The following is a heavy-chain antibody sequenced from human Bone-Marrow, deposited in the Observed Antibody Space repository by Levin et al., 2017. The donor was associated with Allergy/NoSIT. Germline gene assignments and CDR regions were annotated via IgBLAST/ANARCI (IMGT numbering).Heavy chain of an antibody. J-gene: IGHJ6*02. V-gene: IGHV3-64*01. D-gene: IGHD2-2*01. CDR2: ISSNGGST. Sequence: GGSLRLSCAASGFTFSSYAMHWVRQAPGKGLEYVSAISSNGGSTYYANSVKGRFTISRDNSKNTLYLQMGSLRAEDMAVYYCARGTTTGRNKYQLINYGMDVWGQGTTVTVSS. CDR3: ARGTTTGRNKYQLINYGMDV. CDR1: GFTFSSYA.